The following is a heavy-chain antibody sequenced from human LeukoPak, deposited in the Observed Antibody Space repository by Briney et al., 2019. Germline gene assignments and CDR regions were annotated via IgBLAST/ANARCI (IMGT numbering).Heavy chain of an antibody. V-gene: IGHV4-4*07. Sequence: KSSETLSLTCTVSGGSISSYYWSWIRQPAGKGLEWIGRIYTSGSTNYNPSLKSRVTMSVDTSKNRFSLKLSSVTAADTAVYFCARPNHKDHCSSTSCYRYFDYWGQGTLVTVSS. D-gene: IGHD2-2*02. J-gene: IGHJ4*02. CDR3: ARPNHKDHCSSTSCYRYFDY. CDR1: GGSISSYY. CDR2: IYTSGST.